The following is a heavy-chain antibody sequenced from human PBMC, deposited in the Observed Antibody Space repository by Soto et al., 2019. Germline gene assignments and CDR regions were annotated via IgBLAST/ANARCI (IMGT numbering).Heavy chain of an antibody. V-gene: IGHV4-30-2*01. CDR1: AGSISGGSYS. D-gene: IGHD3-3*01. J-gene: IGHJ4*02. CDR3: ARAPIFGVVITDFDS. CDR2: IYQNKST. Sequence: SETLSLTCAVSAGSISGGSYSWSWIRQPPGKGLEWIGYIYQNKSTYYNPSLKSRVTISVDRSKNQFSLKLSSVTAADTAVYFCARAPIFGVVITDFDSWGQGTLVTVSS.